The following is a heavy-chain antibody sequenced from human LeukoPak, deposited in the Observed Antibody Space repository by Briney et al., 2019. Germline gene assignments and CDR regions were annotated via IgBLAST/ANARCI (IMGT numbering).Heavy chain of an antibody. D-gene: IGHD6-19*01. V-gene: IGHV1-69*06. CDR1: GGTFSSYA. J-gene: IGHJ4*02. CDR2: IIPIFGTA. CDR3: ARDNTRGSGLAVAGTFDY. Sequence: ASVKVSCKASGGTFSSYAISWVRQAPGQGLEWTGGIIPIFGTANYAQKFQGRVTITADKSTSTAYMELSSLRSEDTAIYYCARDNTRGSGLAVAGTFDYWGQGTLVTVSS.